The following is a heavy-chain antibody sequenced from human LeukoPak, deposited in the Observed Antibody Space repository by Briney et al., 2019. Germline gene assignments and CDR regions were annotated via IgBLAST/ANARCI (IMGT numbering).Heavy chain of an antibody. J-gene: IGHJ4*02. Sequence: PSETLSLTCTVSGGSITRNDWSWIRQPPGRGLEWIGYIYDSGSTNYNPSLKSRVTISVDTSKNQFSLNLSSVTAADTAVYYCARGVSGWHQFDYWGQGTLVTVSS. D-gene: IGHD6-19*01. CDR2: IYDSGST. CDR1: GGSITRND. CDR3: ARGVSGWHQFDY. V-gene: IGHV4-59*01.